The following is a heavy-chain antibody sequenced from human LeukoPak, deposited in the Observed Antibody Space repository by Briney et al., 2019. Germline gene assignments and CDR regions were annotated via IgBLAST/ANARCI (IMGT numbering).Heavy chain of an antibody. CDR1: GFTFSSYS. CDR3: ARLTGNYGDY. D-gene: IGHD3-10*01. J-gene: IGHJ4*02. CDR2: ISSGSSYI. V-gene: IGHV3-21*01. Sequence: GGSLRFSCAASGFTFSSYSMNWVRQAPGKGLEWVSSISSGSSYIYYADSVKGRFTISRENAKNSLYLQMDSLRAEDTAVYYCARLTGNYGDYWGQGTLVTVSS.